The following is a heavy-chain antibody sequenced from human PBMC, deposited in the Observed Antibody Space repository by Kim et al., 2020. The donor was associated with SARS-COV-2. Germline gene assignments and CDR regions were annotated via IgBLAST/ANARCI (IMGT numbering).Heavy chain of an antibody. CDR1: RFTFGDYA. V-gene: IGHV3-49*03. J-gene: IGHJ4*02. CDR3: TREVGTVTRNFDY. Sequence: GGSLRLSCTASRFTFGDYAMNWFRQAPGKGLEWVGFIRSKAYGVTTEYAASVKGRFTISRDDSKSIAYLQMNSLKTEDTAVYYCTREVGTVTRNFDYWGQGTLVTVSS. D-gene: IGHD4-17*01. CDR2: IRSKAYGVTT.